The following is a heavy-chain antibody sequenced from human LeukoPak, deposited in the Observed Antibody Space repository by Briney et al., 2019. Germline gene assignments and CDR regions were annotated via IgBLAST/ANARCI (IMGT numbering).Heavy chain of an antibody. D-gene: IGHD6-19*01. CDR3: ARNQYSSGWYADYYYMDV. Sequence: GASLQISCKGSGYIFTSYWIGCVRQLPGKGLEWMGIIYPGDSDTRYSPSFQGQVTISADKSISTAYLQWSSLKASDTAMYYCARNQYSSGWYADYYYMDVWGKGTTVTVSS. J-gene: IGHJ6*03. CDR1: GYIFTSYW. V-gene: IGHV5-51*01. CDR2: IYPGDSDT.